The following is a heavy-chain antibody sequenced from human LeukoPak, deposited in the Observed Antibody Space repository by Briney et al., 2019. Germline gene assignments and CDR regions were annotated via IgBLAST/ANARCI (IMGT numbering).Heavy chain of an antibody. D-gene: IGHD6-19*01. CDR1: GFTFSDYG. CDR3: ARRSGIAVAGAFDY. V-gene: IGHV3-11*01. J-gene: IGHJ4*02. CDR2: ISSSGSTI. Sequence: GGSLRLSCAASGFTFSDYGMTWVRQAPGKGLEWVSFISSSGSTIYSADSLKSRFTRYRDQAKNSLYLQMNSLRAENTAVYYCARRSGIAVAGAFDYWGQGTRVTVST.